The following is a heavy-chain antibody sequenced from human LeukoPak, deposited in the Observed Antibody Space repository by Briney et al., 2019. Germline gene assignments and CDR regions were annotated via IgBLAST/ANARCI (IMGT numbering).Heavy chain of an antibody. D-gene: IGHD2-2*03. J-gene: IGHJ5*02. CDR3: ARRRGYSFDP. CDR1: GGSISSYC. CDR2: IYCSGST. Sequence: NPSETLSLTCTVSGGSISSYCWSWIRQPPGKGLEWIGYIYCSGSTNYNPSLKSRVTISVDTSKNQFSLKLSSVTAADTAVYYCARRRGYSFDPWGQGTLVTVSS. V-gene: IGHV4-59*08.